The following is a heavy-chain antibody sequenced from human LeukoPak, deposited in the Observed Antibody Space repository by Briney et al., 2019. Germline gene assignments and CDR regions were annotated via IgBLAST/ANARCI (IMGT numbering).Heavy chain of an antibody. J-gene: IGHJ4*02. D-gene: IGHD4-23*01. Sequence: SGPTLVKPTQSLTLTCTFSGFSLRTDGVGVGWIRQPPGKALEWLALIYWNDDRGYSASLRRRLTITKDTSKNQVVLTMINMDPVDTATYYCAHSGKAIGTPFDYWGQGTLVTVSS. V-gene: IGHV2-5*01. CDR2: IYWNDDR. CDR3: AHSGKAIGTPFDY. CDR1: GFSLRTDGVG.